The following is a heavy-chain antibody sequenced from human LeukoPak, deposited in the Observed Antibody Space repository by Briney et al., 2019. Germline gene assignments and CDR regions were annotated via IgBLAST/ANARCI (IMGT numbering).Heavy chain of an antibody. CDR1: GFTFDDYG. CDR3: AREFMVRGAPPYYYYYGMDV. Sequence: GGSLRLSCAASGFTFDDYGMSWVRQAPGKGLEWVSGINWNGGSTGYADSVKGRFTISRDNAKNSLYLQMNSLRAEDTALYYCAREFMVRGAPPYYYYYGMDVWGQGTTVTVSS. CDR2: INWNGGST. D-gene: IGHD3-10*01. J-gene: IGHJ6*02. V-gene: IGHV3-20*04.